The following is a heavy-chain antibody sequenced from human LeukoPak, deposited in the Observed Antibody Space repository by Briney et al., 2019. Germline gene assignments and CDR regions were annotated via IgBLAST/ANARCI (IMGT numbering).Heavy chain of an antibody. CDR2: IYTSGST. CDR3: ARLTLHSMCMDV. J-gene: IGHJ6*03. CDR1: GGSISSGSYY. Sequence: PSETLFLTCTVSGGSISSGSYYWSWIRQPAGKGLEWIGRIYTSGSTNYNPSLKSRVTISVDTSKNQFSLKLSSVTAADTAVYYCARLTLHSMCMDVWGKGTTVTVSS. V-gene: IGHV4-61*02. D-gene: IGHD4-11*01.